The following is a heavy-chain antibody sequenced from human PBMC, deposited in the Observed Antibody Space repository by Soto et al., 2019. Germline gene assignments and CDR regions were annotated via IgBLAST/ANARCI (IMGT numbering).Heavy chain of an antibody. CDR3: ARAGYYDFWSGYEVNDAFDI. CDR2: IWYDGSNK. D-gene: IGHD3-3*01. CDR1: GFTFSSYG. V-gene: IGHV3-33*01. J-gene: IGHJ3*02. Sequence: PGGSLRLSCAASGFTFSSYGMHWVRQAPGEGLEWVAVIWYDGSNKYYADSVKGRFTISRDNSKNTLYLQMNSLRAEDTAVYYCARAGYYDFWSGYEVNDAFDIWGQGTMVTVSS.